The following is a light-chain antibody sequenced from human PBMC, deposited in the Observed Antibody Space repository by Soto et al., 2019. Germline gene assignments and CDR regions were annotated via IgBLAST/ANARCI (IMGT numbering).Light chain of an antibody. CDR3: QQYNSYSLA. CDR1: QSVDSK. CDR2: GAS. J-gene: IGKJ1*01. V-gene: IGKV3-15*01. Sequence: EIVMTQSPATLAVSQGDRATLSCRASQSVDSKLAWYQQRPGQAPRLLIYGASTRATGVPARFSGSGSGTEFTLTISSLQPDDFATYYCQQYNSYSLAFGQGTKVDIK.